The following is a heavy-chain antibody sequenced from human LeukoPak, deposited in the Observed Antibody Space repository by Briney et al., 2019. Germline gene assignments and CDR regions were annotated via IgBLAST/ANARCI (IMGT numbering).Heavy chain of an antibody. CDR3: ARERPVPDFYYGLDV. CDR2: IKEDGSEQ. D-gene: IGHD3-3*01. CDR1: GFTFSDYA. V-gene: IGHV3-7*05. Sequence: GGSLRLSCAASGFTFSDYAMSWVRQAPGKGLEWVANIKEDGSEQYYVDSVKGRFTISRDNSKSSLYLQMSGLRGEDTAVYYCARERPVPDFYYGLDVWGQGATVAVSS. J-gene: IGHJ6*02.